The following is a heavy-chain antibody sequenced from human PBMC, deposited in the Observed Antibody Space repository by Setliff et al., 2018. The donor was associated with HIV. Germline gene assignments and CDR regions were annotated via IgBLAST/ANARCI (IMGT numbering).Heavy chain of an antibody. CDR3: TKDHLSGWASDC. D-gene: IGHD6-19*01. V-gene: IGHV3-74*01. Sequence: GGSLRLSCAVSGFPFSISPMNWVRLPPGKGPVWLSRINAAGGNTNYVDSVKGRFTISRDNAKNSVYLQMNSLRVEDTPMYYCTKDHLSGWASDCWGQGTLVTVSS. J-gene: IGHJ4*02. CDR2: INAAGGNT. CDR1: GFPFSISP.